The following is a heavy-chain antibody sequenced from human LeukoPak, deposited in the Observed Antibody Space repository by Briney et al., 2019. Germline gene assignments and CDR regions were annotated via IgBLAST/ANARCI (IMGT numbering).Heavy chain of an antibody. CDR1: GYTFTGYY. CDR3: ARGSITMVRGVIGRY. Sequence: ASVTVSCKASGYTFTGYYIHWVRQAPGQGLEWMGWINPNSGGTNYAQKFQGRVTMTRDTSISTAYMELSRLRSDDTAVYYCARGSITMVRGVIGRYWGQGTLVTVSS. D-gene: IGHD3-10*01. J-gene: IGHJ4*02. V-gene: IGHV1-2*02. CDR2: INPNSGGT.